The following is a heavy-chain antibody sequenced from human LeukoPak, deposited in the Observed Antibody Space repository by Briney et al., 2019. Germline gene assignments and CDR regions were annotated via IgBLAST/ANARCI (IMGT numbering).Heavy chain of an antibody. Sequence: PSETLSLTCAVYGGSFSGYYWSWIRQPPGKGLEWIGEINHSGSTNYNPSLKSRVTISVDTSKNQFSLKLSSVTAADTAVYYCARGRATMVRGVIHWFDPWGQGTLVTVSS. CDR1: GGSFSGYY. D-gene: IGHD3-10*01. CDR2: INHSGST. V-gene: IGHV4-34*01. CDR3: ARGRATMVRGVIHWFDP. J-gene: IGHJ5*02.